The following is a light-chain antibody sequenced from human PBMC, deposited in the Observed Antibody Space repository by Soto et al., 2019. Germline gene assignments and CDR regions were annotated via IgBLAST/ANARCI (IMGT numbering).Light chain of an antibody. V-gene: IGKV3-15*01. CDR2: GAS. Sequence: EIVLTQSPATLSLSPGERATLSCRASQSVSSNLAWYQQKPGQAPRLLIYGASTRATGIPARFSGSRSGTEFTLTISSLQSEDFAVYYCQQYNNWPKTFGQGTKVDIK. J-gene: IGKJ1*01. CDR1: QSVSSN. CDR3: QQYNNWPKT.